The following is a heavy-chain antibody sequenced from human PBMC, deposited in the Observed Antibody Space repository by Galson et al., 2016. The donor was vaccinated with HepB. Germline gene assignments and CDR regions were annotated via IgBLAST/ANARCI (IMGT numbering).Heavy chain of an antibody. CDR3: AHSPIGCNSTSCYSYWFDP. J-gene: IGHJ5*02. D-gene: IGHD2-2*01. Sequence: PALVKPTQTLTLTCTFSGFSLSTTEMGVGWIRQPPGKALEWLALIYWDDDKRYSPSLKTRLTITKDTSKNQVVLTMTNMDPVDTATYYCAHSPIGCNSTSCYSYWFDPWGQGTLVTVSS. V-gene: IGHV2-5*02. CDR2: IYWDDDK. CDR1: GFSLSTTEMG.